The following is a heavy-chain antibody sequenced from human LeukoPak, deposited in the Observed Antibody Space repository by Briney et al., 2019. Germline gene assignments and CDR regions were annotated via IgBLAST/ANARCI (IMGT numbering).Heavy chain of an antibody. CDR1: GGSISSGSCY. D-gene: IGHD2-15*01. CDR3: AREVRYCSGGSCYREGFDY. J-gene: IGHJ4*02. Sequence: SQTLSLTCTVSGGSISSGSCYWSWIRQPAGKGLEWIGRIYTSGSTNYNPSLKGRVTISVDTSKNQLSLKLSSVTAADTAVYYCAREVRYCSGGSCYREGFDYWGQGTLVTVSS. CDR2: IYTSGST. V-gene: IGHV4-61*02.